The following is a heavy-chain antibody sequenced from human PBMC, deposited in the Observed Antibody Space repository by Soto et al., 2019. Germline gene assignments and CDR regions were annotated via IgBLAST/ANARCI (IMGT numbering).Heavy chain of an antibody. D-gene: IGHD4-4*01. J-gene: IGHJ4*02. V-gene: IGHV5-51*01. CDR3: ARQSYSNQLQNDF. CDR1: GYSFSNYW. Sequence: PGESLKISCTGSGYSFSNYWIGWVRQMPGKGLEWMGIIYPGDSDTRYSPSFQGQVTISADKSISTAYLQWSSLKASDTAMYYWARQSYSNQLQNDFWGQGTLVTVSS. CDR2: IYPGDSDT.